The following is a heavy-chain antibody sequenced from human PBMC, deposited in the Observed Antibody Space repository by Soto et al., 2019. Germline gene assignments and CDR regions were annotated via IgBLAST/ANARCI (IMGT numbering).Heavy chain of an antibody. J-gene: IGHJ6*02. D-gene: IGHD2-15*01. V-gene: IGHV3-30-3*01. Sequence: QVQLVESGGGVVQPGGSLRLSCAASGFTFRNHAMHWVRQAPGKGLECLVVIAYDGSNAFYRDSVKGRFTISRDNSKNTLYLHMNRLRSEDTGVYYCARGDREDILVVVGVRPGEYGIDIWGQGTTVTVSS. CDR1: GFTFRNHA. CDR2: IAYDGSNA. CDR3: ARGDREDILVVVGVRPGEYGIDI.